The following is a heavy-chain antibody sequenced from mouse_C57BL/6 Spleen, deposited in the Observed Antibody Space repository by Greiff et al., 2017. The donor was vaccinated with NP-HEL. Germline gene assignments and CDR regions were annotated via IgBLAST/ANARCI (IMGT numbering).Heavy chain of an antibody. J-gene: IGHJ2*01. Sequence: EVHLVESGPGLVKPSQSLSLTCSVTGYSITSGYYWNWIRQFPGNKLEWMGYISYDGSNNYNPSLKNRISITRDTSKNQFFLKLNSVTTEDTATYYCARERNWDGDYFDYWGQGTTLTVSS. CDR3: ARERNWDGDYFDY. CDR1: GYSITSGYY. V-gene: IGHV3-6*01. CDR2: ISYDGSN. D-gene: IGHD4-1*01.